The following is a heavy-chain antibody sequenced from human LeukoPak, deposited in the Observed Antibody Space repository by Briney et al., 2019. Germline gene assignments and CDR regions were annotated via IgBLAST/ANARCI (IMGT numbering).Heavy chain of an antibody. D-gene: IGHD6-6*01. J-gene: IGHJ4*02. CDR2: ISYDGSNK. CDR3: AKSGDSSSSGVNFDY. CDR1: GFTFSSYG. Sequence: SGGSLRLSCAASGFTFSSYGMHWVRRAPGKGLEWVAVISYDGSNKYYADSVKGRFTISRDNTKNTLYLQMNSLRAEDTAVYYCAKSGDSSSSGVNFDYWGQGTLVTVSS. V-gene: IGHV3-30*18.